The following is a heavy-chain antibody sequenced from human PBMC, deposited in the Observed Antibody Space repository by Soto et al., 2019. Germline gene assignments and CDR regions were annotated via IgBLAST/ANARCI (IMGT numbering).Heavy chain of an antibody. V-gene: IGHV4-30-4*01. D-gene: IGHD3-22*01. Sequence: SETLSLTCTVSGGSISSGDYYCSWIRQPPGKGLEWIGYIYYSGSTYYNPSLKSRVTISVDTSKNQFSLKLSSVTAADTAVYYCARGYYDSSGIWPVHFDYWGQGTLVTVSS. CDR2: IYYSGST. J-gene: IGHJ4*02. CDR1: GGSISSGDYY. CDR3: ARGYYDSSGIWPVHFDY.